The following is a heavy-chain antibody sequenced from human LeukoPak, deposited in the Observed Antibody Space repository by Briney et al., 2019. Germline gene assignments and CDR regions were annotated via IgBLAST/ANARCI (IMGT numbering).Heavy chain of an antibody. Sequence: GASVKVSCKAFGYTFTSRGISWVRQAPGQGLEWMGWISPHNGNTKYVQRLQGRVTMIADTSASTAYMELRSLRSDDAAVYYCAIWFGEVSDLLGPWDGWGQGTLVTVSS. CDR3: AIWFGEVSDLLGPWDG. D-gene: IGHD3-10*01. CDR2: ISPHNGNT. V-gene: IGHV1-18*04. J-gene: IGHJ4*02. CDR1: GYTFTSRG.